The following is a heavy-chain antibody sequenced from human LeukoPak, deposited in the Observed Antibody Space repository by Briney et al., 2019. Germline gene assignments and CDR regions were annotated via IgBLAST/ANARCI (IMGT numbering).Heavy chain of an antibody. V-gene: IGHV3-30-3*01. D-gene: IGHD2-15*01. CDR2: ISYDGSNK. CDR3: ARDPGYCSGGSCYGEAFDI. J-gene: IGHJ3*02. CDR1: GFTFSSYA. Sequence: PGRSLRLSCAASGFTFSSYAMHWVRQAPGKGLEWVAVISYDGSNKYYADSVKGRFTISRDNSKNTLYLQMNSLRAEDTAVYYCARDPGYCSGGSCYGEAFDIWGQGTMVTVSS.